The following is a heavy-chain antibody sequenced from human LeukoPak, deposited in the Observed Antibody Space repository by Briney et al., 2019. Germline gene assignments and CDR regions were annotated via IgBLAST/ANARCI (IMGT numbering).Heavy chain of an antibody. J-gene: IGHJ4*02. CDR2: INHSGSP. CDR1: GESHGRFY. V-gene: IGHV4-34*01. Sequence: SETLSLTCAVSGESHGRFYWSWIRQSPGRGLEWIGEINHSGSPNYNPSLKSRVTISLDTSKNQFSLRVPSVTAADTAFYFCASSLTGYSSSWFLAYWGPGTLVTVSS. D-gene: IGHD6-13*01. CDR3: ASSLTGYSSSWFLAY.